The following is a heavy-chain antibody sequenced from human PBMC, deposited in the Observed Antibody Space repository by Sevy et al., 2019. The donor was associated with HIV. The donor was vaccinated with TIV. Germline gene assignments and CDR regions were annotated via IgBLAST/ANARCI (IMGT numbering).Heavy chain of an antibody. J-gene: IGHJ4*02. CDR2: INYSGST. V-gene: IGHV4-31*03. D-gene: IGHD3-10*01. CDR1: GGSISSGGYY. CDR3: ASLRITMVRGVIIAPYYFDY. Sequence: SETLSLTCTVSGGSISSGGYYWSWIRQHPGKGLEWIGYINYSGSTYYNPSLKSRVTISVDTSKNQFSLKLSSVTAADTAVYYCASLRITMVRGVIIAPYYFDYWGQGTLVTVSS.